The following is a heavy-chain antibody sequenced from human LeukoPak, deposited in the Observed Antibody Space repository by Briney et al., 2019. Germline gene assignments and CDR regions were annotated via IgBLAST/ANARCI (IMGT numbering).Heavy chain of an antibody. Sequence: GGSLRLSCAASGFTFSNDGMSWVRQAPGKRPEWISYINSRSSDIHYADSVRGRFTIYRDNVKNSLFLQMNSLRVEDTAIYYCARDNYSGSRYFDHWGQGTLVTVSS. CDR3: ARDNYSGSRYFDH. V-gene: IGHV3-48*01. J-gene: IGHJ4*02. CDR1: GFTFSNDG. CDR2: INSRSSDI. D-gene: IGHD1-26*01.